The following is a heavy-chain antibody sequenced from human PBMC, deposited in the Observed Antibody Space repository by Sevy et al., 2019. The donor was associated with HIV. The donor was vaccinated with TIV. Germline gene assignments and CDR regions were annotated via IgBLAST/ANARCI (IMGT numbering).Heavy chain of an antibody. CDR1: GFTFSDSA. D-gene: IGHD4-17*01. CDR3: TCGYGRFDF. V-gene: IGHV3-73*01. Sequence: GGSLRLSCAASGFTFSDSAMFWVRQASGRGLEWVGRIRTKPNNYATALVASLKDRFTISRDDSKNTTYLQMNSLKAEDTAIYSCTCGYGRFDFWGQGAQVTVSS. CDR2: IRTKPNNYAT. J-gene: IGHJ4*02.